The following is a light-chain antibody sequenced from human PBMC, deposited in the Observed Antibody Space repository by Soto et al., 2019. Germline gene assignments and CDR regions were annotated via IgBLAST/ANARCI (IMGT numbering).Light chain of an antibody. Sequence: EIVLTDSPCTLSLSRLEIARLSFMSSQSVSKNYLSWYQQKPGQAPRLLIYGASNRATGIPDRFSGSGSGTDFTLTISRLEPEDFEVYYCQQYGSSGTFGQGTKVDIK. CDR3: QQYGSSGT. J-gene: IGKJ1*01. CDR2: GAS. V-gene: IGKV3-20*01. CDR1: QSVSKNY.